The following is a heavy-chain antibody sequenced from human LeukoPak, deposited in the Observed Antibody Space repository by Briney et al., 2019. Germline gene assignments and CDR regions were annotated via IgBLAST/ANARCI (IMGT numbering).Heavy chain of an antibody. D-gene: IGHD1-14*01. CDR1: GFTVITND. Sequence: GGSVRLSCAASGFTVITNDMTWVRQVPGKGLEWVSVLYSDGNTKYADSVQGRFTISRDNSKNTLYLEMNSLSPDDTAVYYCARGVEPLAANTLAYWGQGTLVTVSS. V-gene: IGHV3-53*01. CDR3: ARGVEPLAANTLAY. J-gene: IGHJ4*02. CDR2: LYSDGNT.